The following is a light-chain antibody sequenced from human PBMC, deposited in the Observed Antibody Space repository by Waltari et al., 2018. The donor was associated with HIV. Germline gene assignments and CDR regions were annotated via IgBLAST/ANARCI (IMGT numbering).Light chain of an antibody. Sequence: QSALTQPHSASGAPGTSVPLSCTGTSSDVGAYHYCSWFQQHPGKAPKLMIYDVTKRPSVVPDRFSGSKSGNPASLTVSGLQAEDEADYYCSSHAGSKDVFGGGTRLTVL. J-gene: IGLJ2*01. CDR1: SSDVGAYHY. CDR2: DVT. V-gene: IGLV2-8*01. CDR3: SSHAGSKDV.